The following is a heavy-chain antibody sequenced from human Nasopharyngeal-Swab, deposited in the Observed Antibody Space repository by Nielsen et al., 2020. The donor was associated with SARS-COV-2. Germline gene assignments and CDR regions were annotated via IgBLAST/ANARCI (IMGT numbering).Heavy chain of an antibody. V-gene: IGHV4-34*01. Sequence: SETLSLTCAAYGGSFSGYYWSWIRQPPGKGLEWIGEINHSGSTNYNPSLKSRVTISVDTSKNQFSLKLSSVTAADTAVYYCARGRVVVAATRYYYGMDVWGQGTTVTVSS. J-gene: IGHJ6*02. CDR3: ARGRVVVAATRYYYGMDV. D-gene: IGHD2-15*01. CDR1: GGSFSGYY. CDR2: INHSGST.